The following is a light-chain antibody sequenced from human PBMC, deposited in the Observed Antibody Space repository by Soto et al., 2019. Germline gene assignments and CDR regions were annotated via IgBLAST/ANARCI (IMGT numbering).Light chain of an antibody. CDR2: ATS. CDR1: QDIANY. J-gene: IGKJ4*01. Sequence: IQLTQSPSFLSASVGDRVTITCRASQDIANYLAWYQQKPGKAPKFLIYATSTFQSGVPSRFSGGGSGTEFTLTVSSLRAEDFATYCCQQVNSYPLTVGGGTKVDSK. V-gene: IGKV1-9*01. CDR3: QQVNSYPLT.